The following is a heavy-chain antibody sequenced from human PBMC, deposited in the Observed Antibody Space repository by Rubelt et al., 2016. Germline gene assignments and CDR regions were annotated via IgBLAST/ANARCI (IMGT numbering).Heavy chain of an antibody. D-gene: IGHD4-17*01. CDR2: IYYSGST. CDR3: VREEYGDPEDHFDGMDV. Sequence: CTVSGGSISSYYWSWIRQPPGKGLEWIGYIYYSGSTNYNPSLNSRATISVDTSKNQFSLKLRSVTAADTAVYYCVREEYGDPEDHFDGMDVWGQGTTVTVSS. CDR1: GGSISSYY. V-gene: IGHV4-59*01. J-gene: IGHJ6*02.